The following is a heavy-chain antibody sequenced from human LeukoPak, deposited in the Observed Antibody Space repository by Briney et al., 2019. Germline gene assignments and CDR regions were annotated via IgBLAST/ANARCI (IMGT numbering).Heavy chain of an antibody. V-gene: IGHV5-51*01. CDR1: GYTFTNYW. CDR2: IYPGDSDT. CDR3: ARRGIRDYYGSGSYYGFDY. Sequence: GESLKISCKGSGYTFTNYWIAWVRQMPGKGLEWMGIIYPGDSDTRYSPSFQGQVTISADNSISTAYLQWSSLKASDTAMYYCARRGIRDYYGSGSYYGFDYWGQGTLVTVSS. J-gene: IGHJ4*02. D-gene: IGHD3-10*01.